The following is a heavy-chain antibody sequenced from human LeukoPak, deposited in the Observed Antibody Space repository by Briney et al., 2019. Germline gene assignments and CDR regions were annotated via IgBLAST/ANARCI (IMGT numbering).Heavy chain of an antibody. Sequence: SETLSLTRTVSGGSISSSSYYWGWIRQPPGKGLEWIGSIYYSGSTYYNPSLKSRVTISVDTSKNQFSLKLSSVTAADTAVYYCARAFPRQWLGYYFDYWGQGTLVTVSS. D-gene: IGHD6-19*01. CDR3: ARAFPRQWLGYYFDY. CDR1: GGSISSSSYY. V-gene: IGHV4-39*01. J-gene: IGHJ4*02. CDR2: IYYSGST.